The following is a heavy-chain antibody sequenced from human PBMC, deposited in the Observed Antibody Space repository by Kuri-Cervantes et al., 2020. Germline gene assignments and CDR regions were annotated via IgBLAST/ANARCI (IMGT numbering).Heavy chain of an antibody. V-gene: IGHV3-21*01. D-gene: IGHD3-10*01. Sequence: GESLKISCVASGFTFSSYAMNWVRQAPGKGLEWVSSISSSSSYIYYADSVKGRFTISRDNAKNSLYLQMNSLRAEDTAVYYCASGILWFGEVWGQGTLVTVSS. CDR2: ISSSSSYI. J-gene: IGHJ4*02. CDR3: ASGILWFGEV. CDR1: GFTFSSYA.